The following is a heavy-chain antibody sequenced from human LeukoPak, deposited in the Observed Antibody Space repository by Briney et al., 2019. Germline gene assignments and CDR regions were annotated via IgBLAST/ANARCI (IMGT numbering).Heavy chain of an antibody. CDR3: ARDGKMAGYYRLDY. V-gene: IGHV1-2*02. J-gene: IGHJ4*02. D-gene: IGHD3-9*01. CDR1: GYTFTGYY. Sequence: ASVKVSCKASGYTFTGYYMHWVRQAPGQGLEWMGWINPNSGGTNYAQKFQGRVTMTRDTSISTAYMELSRLGSDDTAVYYCARDGKMAGYYRLDYWGQGTLVTVSS. CDR2: INPNSGGT.